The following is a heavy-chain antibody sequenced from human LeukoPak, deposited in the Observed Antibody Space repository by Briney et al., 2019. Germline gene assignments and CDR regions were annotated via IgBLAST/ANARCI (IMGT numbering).Heavy chain of an antibody. Sequence: GGSLRLSCAASGFTFSSYEMNWVRQAPGKGLEWVSYISSSGSTIYYADSVKGRFTISRDNAKNSLYLQMNSLRTEDTALYYCAKDKTTVTRGGLDVWGQGTTVTVSS. D-gene: IGHD4-11*01. CDR2: ISSSGSTI. CDR3: AKDKTTVTRGGLDV. CDR1: GFTFSSYE. J-gene: IGHJ6*02. V-gene: IGHV3-48*03.